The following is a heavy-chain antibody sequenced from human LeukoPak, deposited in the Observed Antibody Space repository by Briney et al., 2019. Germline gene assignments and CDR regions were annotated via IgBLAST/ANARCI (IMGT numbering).Heavy chain of an antibody. D-gene: IGHD2-15*01. Sequence: SQTLSLTCTVSGGSISSGGYYWSWIRQHPGKGLEWIGYIYYSGSTYYNPSLKSRVTISIDTSKNQLSLKLSSVTAADTAVYYCATHPPKLCTGGSCSDYWGQGTLVTVSS. CDR3: ATHPPKLCTGGSCSDY. CDR2: IYYSGST. V-gene: IGHV4-31*03. J-gene: IGHJ4*02. CDR1: GGSISSGGYY.